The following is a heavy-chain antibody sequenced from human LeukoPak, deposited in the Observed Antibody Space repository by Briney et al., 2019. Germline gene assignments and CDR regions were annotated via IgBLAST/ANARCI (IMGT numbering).Heavy chain of an antibody. CDR3: ARGATYYYGSGSYYFYDY. CDR2: ISAYNGNT. CDR1: GYTFTSYG. Sequence: ASVKVSCKASGYTFTSYGISWVRQAPGQGLEWMGWISAYNGNTNYAQKLQGRVTMTTDTSASTAYMELRSLRSDDTAVYYCARGATYYYGSGSYYFYDYWGQGTLVTVSS. V-gene: IGHV1-18*01. J-gene: IGHJ4*02. D-gene: IGHD3-10*01.